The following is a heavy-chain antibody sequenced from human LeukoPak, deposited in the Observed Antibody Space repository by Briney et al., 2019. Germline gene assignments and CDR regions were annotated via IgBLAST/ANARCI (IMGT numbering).Heavy chain of an antibody. D-gene: IGHD2-15*01. CDR3: ALSSGAYNSAGYFDY. J-gene: IGHJ4*02. CDR1: GYSFTNYW. V-gene: IGHV5-51*01. CDR2: IYPNASDT. Sequence: GDSLKISCKGSGYSFTNYWIGWVRQMPGKGLEWMGIIYPNASDTRYSPSFRGQVTISADKSITTAYLQWNSLKASDTAMYYCALSSGAYNSAGYFDYGGQGALVTVSS.